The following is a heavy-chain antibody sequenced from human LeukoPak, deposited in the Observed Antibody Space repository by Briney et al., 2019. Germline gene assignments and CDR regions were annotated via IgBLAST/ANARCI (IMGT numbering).Heavy chain of an antibody. D-gene: IGHD2/OR15-2a*01. V-gene: IGHV3-33*01. J-gene: IGHJ4*02. CDR2: IWYDGSSQ. CDR3: ARDPTQYTTAWYSDY. CDR1: GFSFSAYG. Sequence: GGSLRPSCTASGFSFSAYGMHWVRRAPGKGLEWVAVIWYDGSSQYYADSVKGRFTISRDNSKNTLFLQMNSLRAEDTAVYYCARDPTQYTTAWYSDYWGQGTLVTVSS.